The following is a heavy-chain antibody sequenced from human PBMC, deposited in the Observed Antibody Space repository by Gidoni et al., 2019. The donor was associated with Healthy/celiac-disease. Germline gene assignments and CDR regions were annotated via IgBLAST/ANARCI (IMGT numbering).Heavy chain of an antibody. CDR1: GFTFSSYS. D-gene: IGHD7-27*01. CDR2: ISSSSSYI. V-gene: IGHV3-21*01. Sequence: EVQLVESGGGLVKPGGSLRLSCAASGFTFSSYSMNWVRQAPGKGLECVSSISSSSSYIYYADSVKGRFTISRDNAKNSLYLQMNSLRAEDTAVYYCARLGSTLTYYFDYRGQGTLVTVSS. J-gene: IGHJ4*02. CDR3: ARLGSTLTYYFDY.